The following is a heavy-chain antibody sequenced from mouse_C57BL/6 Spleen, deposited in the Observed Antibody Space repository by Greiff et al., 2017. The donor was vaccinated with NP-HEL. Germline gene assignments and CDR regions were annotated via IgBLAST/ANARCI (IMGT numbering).Heavy chain of an antibody. CDR1: GYTFTSYT. Sequence: QVQLKQSGAELARPGASVKMSCKASGYTFTSYTMHWVKQRPGQGLEWIGYINPSSGYIKNKQKFKDKATMTADKSYSTAYMQLSSLTAKDSAVYYCARSGYDYAPMDYWGQGTSVTVSS. CDR2: INPSSGYI. J-gene: IGHJ4*01. CDR3: ARSGYDYAPMDY. V-gene: IGHV1-4*01. D-gene: IGHD2-4*01.